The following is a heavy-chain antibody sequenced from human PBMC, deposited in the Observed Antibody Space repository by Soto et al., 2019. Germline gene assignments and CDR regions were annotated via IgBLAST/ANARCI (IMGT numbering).Heavy chain of an antibody. CDR3: ATNRFSGYYFVFYYAMDV. V-gene: IGHV1-46*04. CDR2: INTGGGST. Sequence: QVQLVQSGAEVKKPGASVNVSCQASGYTFTSYYMHWVRQAPGQGLEWMGIINTGGGSTSYAQKLQGRVTVTRDTSMDSVYLELRSLRSEDTAVYYCATNRFSGYYFVFYYAMDVWGQGTTVTVSS. D-gene: IGHD3-22*01. J-gene: IGHJ6*02. CDR1: GYTFTSYY.